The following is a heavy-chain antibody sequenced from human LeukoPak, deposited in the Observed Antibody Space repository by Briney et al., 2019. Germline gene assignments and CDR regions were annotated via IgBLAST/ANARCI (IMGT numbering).Heavy chain of an antibody. Sequence: SETLSLTCTVSGGSISGYYHNWVRQSPGRGLEWIGLVHYSGNTNYNPSLKSRVSISTDTSKNQCSLELTSVTAADTAVYYRVIGRGWQPDYWGQGIPVTVSS. D-gene: IGHD3-10*01. CDR2: VHYSGNT. J-gene: IGHJ4*02. V-gene: IGHV4-59*03. CDR1: GGSISGYY. CDR3: VIGRGWQPDY.